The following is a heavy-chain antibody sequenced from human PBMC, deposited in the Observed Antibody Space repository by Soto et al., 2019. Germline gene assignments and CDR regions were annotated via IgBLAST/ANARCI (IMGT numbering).Heavy chain of an antibody. CDR2: IRGDGSGS. V-gene: IGHV3-74*01. CDR3: ARVPVATAGMGIDY. Sequence: EVQLVESGGGLVQPGGSLRLSCVASGFTFSDYWMHWVRQAPGNGLVWVSRIRGDGSGSNYAASVRGRFTISRDNAKSTVYLQMNGLGDDDTAVYYCARVPVATAGMGIDYWGQGTLVTVSS. J-gene: IGHJ4*02. D-gene: IGHD6-19*01. CDR1: GFTFSDYW.